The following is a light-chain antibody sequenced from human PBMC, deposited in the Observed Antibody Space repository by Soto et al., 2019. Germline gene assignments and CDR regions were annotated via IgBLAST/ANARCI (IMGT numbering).Light chain of an antibody. J-gene: IGKJ2*01. Sequence: DIHMTQSPSTLSASVGDTVTITCRASQDVSQWLAWYQERPGKPPKLLIYKASSLERGVPSRFRGRGSETEFTLTISSLQPEDFTSYYCQQSYGIPYTFGQGTKLEIK. CDR3: QQSYGIPYT. CDR1: QDVSQW. V-gene: IGKV1-5*03. CDR2: KAS.